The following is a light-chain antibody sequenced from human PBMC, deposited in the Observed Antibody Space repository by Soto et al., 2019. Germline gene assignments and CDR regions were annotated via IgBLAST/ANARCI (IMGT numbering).Light chain of an antibody. Sequence: ELVLRQSPGTLSLSPGARSTLSCRASQSVSSSYLAWYQQKPGQAPRLLIYGASSRATGIPDRFSGSGSGTDFTLTISRLEPEDFAVYYCQQYGSSPLTFGGGTKVDIK. CDR1: QSVSSSY. CDR2: GAS. V-gene: IGKV3-20*01. CDR3: QQYGSSPLT. J-gene: IGKJ4*01.